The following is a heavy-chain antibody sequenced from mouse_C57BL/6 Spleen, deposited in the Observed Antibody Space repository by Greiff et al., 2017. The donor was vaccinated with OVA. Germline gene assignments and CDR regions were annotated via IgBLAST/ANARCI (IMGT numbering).Heavy chain of an antibody. CDR3: ARHQPHYDGYQAWFAY. V-gene: IGHV5-6*01. Sequence: EVMLVESGGDLVKPGGSLKLSCAASGFTFSSYGMSWVRQTPDKRLEWVATISSGGSYTYYPDSVKGRFTISRDNAKNTLYLQMSSLKSEDTAMYYCARHQPHYDGYQAWFAYWGQGTLVTVSA. CDR1: GFTFSSYG. CDR2: ISSGGSYT. D-gene: IGHD2-3*01. J-gene: IGHJ3*01.